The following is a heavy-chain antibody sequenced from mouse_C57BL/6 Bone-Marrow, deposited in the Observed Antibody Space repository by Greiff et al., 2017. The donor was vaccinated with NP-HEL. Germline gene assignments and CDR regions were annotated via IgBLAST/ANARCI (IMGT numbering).Heavy chain of an antibody. D-gene: IGHD1-1*01. CDR3: ARSGYYGSRRGGY. J-gene: IGHJ2*01. V-gene: IGHV14-2*01. CDR1: GFNIKDYY. CDR2: IDPEDGET. Sequence: EVQLQQSGAELVKPGASVKLSCTASGFNIKDYYMHWVKQRTEQGLEWIGRIDPEDGETKYAPKFPGKATITADTSSNTAYLQLSSLTSEDTAVYYCARSGYYGSRRGGYWGQGTTLTVSS.